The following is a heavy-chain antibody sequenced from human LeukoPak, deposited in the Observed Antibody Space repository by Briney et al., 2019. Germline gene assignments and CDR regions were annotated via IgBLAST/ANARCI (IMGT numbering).Heavy chain of an antibody. Sequence: SETLSLTCTVSGGSISSGGYYWSWIRQHPGKGLEWIGYIYYSGSTYYNPSLKSRVTISVDTSKNQFSLKLSSVTAADTAVCYCARGTYSSSYFDYWGQGTLVTVSS. V-gene: IGHV4-31*03. CDR2: IYYSGST. CDR3: ARGTYSSSYFDY. CDR1: GGSISSGGYY. J-gene: IGHJ4*02. D-gene: IGHD6-6*01.